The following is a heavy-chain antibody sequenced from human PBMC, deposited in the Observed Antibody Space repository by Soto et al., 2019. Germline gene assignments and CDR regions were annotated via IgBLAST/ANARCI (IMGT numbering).Heavy chain of an antibody. J-gene: IGHJ4*02. CDR1: GYSLTSYY. D-gene: IGHD3-10*02. Sequence: QVQLVQSGAEVRKPGASVKVSCKASGYSLTSYYMHWVRQAPGQGLEWMGITNPSDGSTNYAQKFQGRITMTSDTSTSTVYMEMTSLRSEDTAVYYCARSYVTSRPIDFWGQGTLVTVSS. CDR3: ARSYVTSRPIDF. V-gene: IGHV1-46*01. CDR2: TNPSDGST.